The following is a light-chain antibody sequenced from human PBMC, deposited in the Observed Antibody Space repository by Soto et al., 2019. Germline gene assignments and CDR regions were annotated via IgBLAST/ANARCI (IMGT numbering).Light chain of an antibody. CDR2: SAS. Sequence: EVLMTQSPATLSVSPGERATLSCRASQSVSSNLAWYQQKPGQAPRLLIYSASTRATDIPARFSGSGSGTEFTLTINSLQSEDFAVYYCQQYNKWPLITFGQGTRLEIK. V-gene: IGKV3-15*01. CDR1: QSVSSN. CDR3: QQYNKWPLIT. J-gene: IGKJ5*01.